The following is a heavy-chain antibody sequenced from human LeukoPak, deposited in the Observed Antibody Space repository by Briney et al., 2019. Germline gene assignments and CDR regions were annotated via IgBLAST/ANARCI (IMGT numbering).Heavy chain of an antibody. CDR1: GYSFTSYW. V-gene: IGHV5-51*01. CDR2: IYPGDSDT. J-gene: IGHJ3*02. CDR3: ARRYYGDDRGPSGSDPDAFDI. Sequence: GESLKISCKGSGYSFTSYWIGWVRQMPGKGLEWMGIIYPGDSDTRYSPSFQGQVTISADKSISTAYLQWSSLKASDTAMYYCARRYYGDDRGPSGSDPDAFDIWGQGTMVTVSS. D-gene: IGHD4-17*01.